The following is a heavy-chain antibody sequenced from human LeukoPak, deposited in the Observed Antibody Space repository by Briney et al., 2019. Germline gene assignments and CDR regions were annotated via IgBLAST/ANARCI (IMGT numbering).Heavy chain of an antibody. CDR1: GFTFSSYA. J-gene: IGHJ4*02. CDR2: ISGSGGST. CDR3: ANPPVAGTVFYYGY. D-gene: IGHD6-19*01. V-gene: IGHV3-23*01. Sequence: QPGGSLRLSCAASGFTFSSYAMSWVRQAPGKGLEWVSAISGSGGSTYYADSVKGRSTISRDNYKNTLYLQMNSLRAEDTAVYYCANPPVAGTVFYYGYWGQGTLVTVSS.